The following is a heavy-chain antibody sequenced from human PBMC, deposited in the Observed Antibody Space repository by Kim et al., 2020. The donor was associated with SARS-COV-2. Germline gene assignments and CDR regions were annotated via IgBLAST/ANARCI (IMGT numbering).Heavy chain of an antibody. D-gene: IGHD2-21*02. V-gene: IGHV1-18*01. CDR2: ISTYNGNS. Sequence: ASVKVSCKASGYTFTNYGISWVRHAPGQGLEWMGWISTYNGNSNYAQKLQGRVTMTTDTSTSTAYMELRSLRSDDTAVYFCARDLVVVTATPGYWGQGTLVTVSS. J-gene: IGHJ4*02. CDR1: GYTFTNYG. CDR3: ARDLVVVTATPGY.